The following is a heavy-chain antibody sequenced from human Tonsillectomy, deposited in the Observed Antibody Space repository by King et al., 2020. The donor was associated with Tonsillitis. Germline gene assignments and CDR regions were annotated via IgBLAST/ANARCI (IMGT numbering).Heavy chain of an antibody. CDR3: ARGGVTATLYYCCGMDV. CDR2: MNPGGGST. Sequence: VQLVESGAEVKRPGASVKVSCKASGYNFTSNYVHWVRQAPGQGLEWMGIMNPGGGSTSYAQKFQARVTMTRDTSTSTVFMELSGLRSEDTAVYYCARGGVTATLYYCCGMDVWGQGTTVTVSS. D-gene: IGHD2-21*02. CDR1: GYNFTSNY. V-gene: IGHV1-46*01. J-gene: IGHJ6*02.